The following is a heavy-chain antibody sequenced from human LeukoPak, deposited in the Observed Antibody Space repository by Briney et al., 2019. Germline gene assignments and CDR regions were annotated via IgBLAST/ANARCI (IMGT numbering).Heavy chain of an antibody. Sequence: GESLKISCKGSGYSFTSYWIGWVRQMAGKGLEWMGIIYRGDSDTRYSPSFQGQVTISADKSISTAYLQWSSLKASDTAMYFCARATWQLDSPYYFDYWGQGTLVTVSS. CDR3: ARATWQLDSPYYFDY. V-gene: IGHV5-51*01. J-gene: IGHJ4*02. D-gene: IGHD1-1*01. CDR1: GYSFTSYW. CDR2: IYRGDSDT.